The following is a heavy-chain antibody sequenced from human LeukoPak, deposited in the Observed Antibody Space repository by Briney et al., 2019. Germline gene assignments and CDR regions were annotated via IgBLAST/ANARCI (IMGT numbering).Heavy chain of an antibody. CDR1: GGSISSYY. V-gene: IGHV4-59*08. Sequence: SETLSLTCTVSGGSISSYYWSWIRQPPGKGLEWIGYIYYSGSTNYNPSLKSRVTISVGTSKNQFSLKLSSVTAADTAVYYCAISYSYGPPRFWGQGTLVTVSS. J-gene: IGHJ1*01. D-gene: IGHD5-18*01. CDR2: IYYSGST. CDR3: AISYSYGPPRF.